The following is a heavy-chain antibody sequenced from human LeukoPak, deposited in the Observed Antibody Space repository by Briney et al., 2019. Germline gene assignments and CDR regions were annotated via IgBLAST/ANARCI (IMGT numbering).Heavy chain of an antibody. D-gene: IGHD6-6*01. Sequence: PSETLSLTYTVSGDSISSRSYYWGWIRQPPGEGLELIGSMSYSGSAYYNPSLKSRVTISLDTSKNQFSLKLSSVTAADTAVYYCARLIGSGSSYHFDFWGQGTLVTVSS. CDR1: GDSISSRSYY. CDR2: MSYSGSA. CDR3: ARLIGSGSSYHFDF. J-gene: IGHJ4*02. V-gene: IGHV4-39*07.